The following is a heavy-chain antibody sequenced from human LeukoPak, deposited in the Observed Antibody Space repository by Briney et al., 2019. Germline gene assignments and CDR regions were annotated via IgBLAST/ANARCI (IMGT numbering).Heavy chain of an antibody. CDR3: AREYCSSTSCYLFGY. CDR1: GYSISSGYY. CDR2: IYHSGST. D-gene: IGHD2-2*01. J-gene: IGHJ4*02. V-gene: IGHV4-38-2*02. Sequence: SSETLSLTCTVSGYSISSGYYWGWIRQPPGKGLEWIGSIYHSGSTYYNPSLKSRVTISVDTSKNQFSLKLSSVTAADTAVYYCAREYCSSTSCYLFGYWGQGTLVTVSS.